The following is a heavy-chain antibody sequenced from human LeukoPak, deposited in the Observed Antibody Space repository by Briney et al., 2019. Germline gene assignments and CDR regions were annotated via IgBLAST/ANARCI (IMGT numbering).Heavy chain of an antibody. J-gene: IGHJ4*02. CDR1: GFTFSSYA. V-gene: IGHV3-30*01. CDR3: ARGYDFWSGYYDY. D-gene: IGHD3-3*01. Sequence: GGSLRLSCAASGFTFSSYAMHWVRQAPGKGLEWVAVISYDGSNKYYADSVKGRFTISRDNSKNTLYLQMNSLRAEDTAVYYCARGYDFWSGYYDYWGQGTLVTVSS. CDR2: ISYDGSNK.